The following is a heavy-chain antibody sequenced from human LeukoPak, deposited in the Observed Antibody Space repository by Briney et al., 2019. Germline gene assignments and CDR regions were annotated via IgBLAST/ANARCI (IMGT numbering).Heavy chain of an antibody. CDR3: ARGAYYYGSGSYYRGPYYYMDV. V-gene: IGHV1-8*01. CDR2: MNPNSGNT. J-gene: IGHJ6*03. Sequence: ASVTDSCKASGYTFTSYDINWVRQATGQGLEWMGWMNPNSGNTGYAQKFQGRVTMTRNTSISTAYMELSSLRSEDTAVYYCARGAYYYGSGSYYRGPYYYMDVWGKGAPVTVSS. D-gene: IGHD3-10*01. CDR1: GYTFTSYD.